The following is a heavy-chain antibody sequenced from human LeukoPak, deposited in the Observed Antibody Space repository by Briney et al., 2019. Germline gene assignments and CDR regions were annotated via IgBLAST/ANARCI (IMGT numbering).Heavy chain of an antibody. Sequence: PSETLSLTCTVSGGSISSYYWSWIRQPAGKGLEWIGRICTSGSTNYNPSLKSRVTMSVDTSKNQFSLKLSSVTAADTAVYYCARARSPRYYYDSSGYYFDYWGQGTLVTVSS. CDR3: ARARSPRYYYDSSGYYFDY. V-gene: IGHV4-4*07. D-gene: IGHD3-22*01. CDR1: GGSISSYY. CDR2: ICTSGST. J-gene: IGHJ4*02.